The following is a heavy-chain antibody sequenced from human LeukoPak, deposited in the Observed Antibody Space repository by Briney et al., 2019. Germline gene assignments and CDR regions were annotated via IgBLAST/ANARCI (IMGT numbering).Heavy chain of an antibody. Sequence: GGSLRLSCAASGFTFSSYWMHWVRQAPGKGLVWVSRINTDGSTTTYADSVKGRFTIPRDTAKNTLYLQMNSLRAEDTAVYYCARVAGGTTFDYWGQGALVTVSS. CDR3: ARVAGGTTFDY. CDR2: INTDGSTT. D-gene: IGHD6-13*01. CDR1: GFTFSSYW. V-gene: IGHV3-74*01. J-gene: IGHJ4*02.